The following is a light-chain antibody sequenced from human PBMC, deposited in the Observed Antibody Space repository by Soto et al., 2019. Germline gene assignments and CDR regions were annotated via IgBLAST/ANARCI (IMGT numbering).Light chain of an antibody. CDR1: MRDVGAYNL. CDR3: SSYTGSNNLGV. V-gene: IGLV2-14*01. Sequence: QSALTQPASVSGSPGQSITISCAGTMRDVGAYNLVSWYQQHPGRAPQLIIYEVRNRPSGISFRFSGSKSGNTASLTISGLQAEDEADYYCSSYTGSNNLGVFGGGTKVTVL. CDR2: EVR. J-gene: IGLJ3*02.